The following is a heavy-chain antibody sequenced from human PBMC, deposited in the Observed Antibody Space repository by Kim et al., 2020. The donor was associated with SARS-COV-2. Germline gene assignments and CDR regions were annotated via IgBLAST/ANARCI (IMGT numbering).Heavy chain of an antibody. D-gene: IGHD3-22*01. CDR3: AKPAGYYYDSSGYYPFDY. V-gene: IGHV3-23*01. Sequence: KCRFTLSNDNPKNTLYLQMNSRRAEDTAVYYCAKPAGYYYDSSGYYPFDYWGQGTLVTVSS. J-gene: IGHJ4*02.